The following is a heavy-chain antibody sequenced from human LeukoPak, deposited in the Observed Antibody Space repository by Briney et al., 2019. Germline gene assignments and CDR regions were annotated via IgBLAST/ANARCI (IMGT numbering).Heavy chain of an antibody. J-gene: IGHJ5*02. CDR1: GGSISSGDYY. CDR2: MYYSGST. CDR3: ARPYYYDSRIDP. Sequence: PSETLSLTCTVSGGSISSGDYYWSWIRQPPGKGLEWIAYMYYSGSTYYNPSLKSRVTMSADTSKNQLSLRLSSVTAADTAVYYCARPYYYDSRIDPWGQGILVTVSS. D-gene: IGHD3-22*01. V-gene: IGHV4-30-4*01.